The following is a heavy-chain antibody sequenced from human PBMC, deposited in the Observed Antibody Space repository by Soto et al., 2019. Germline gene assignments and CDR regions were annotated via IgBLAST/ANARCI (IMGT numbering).Heavy chain of an antibody. CDR2: INPNSGGT. D-gene: IGHD2-2*01. Sequence: ASVKVSCKASGYTFTGYYMHWVRQAPGQGLEWMGWINPNSGGTNYAQKFQGSVTMTRDTPISTAYMELSRLRSDDTAVYYCAREFCSSTSCNLDDFWSGPNRQCYYYYGMDVWGQGTTVTVSS. V-gene: IGHV1-2*02. J-gene: IGHJ6*02. CDR1: GYTFTGYY. CDR3: AREFCSSTSCNLDDFWSGPNRQCYYYYGMDV.